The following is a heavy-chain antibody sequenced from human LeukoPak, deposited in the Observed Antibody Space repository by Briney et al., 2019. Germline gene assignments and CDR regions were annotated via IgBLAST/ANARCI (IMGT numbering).Heavy chain of an antibody. V-gene: IGHV3-30-3*01. J-gene: IGHJ4*02. CDR3: AKAYSSSWHRLDY. Sequence: GGSLRLSCAASGFTFSSYAMHWVRQAPGKGLEWVAVISYDGSNKYYADSVKGRFTISRDNSKNTLYLQMNSLRAEDTAVYYCAKAYSSSWHRLDYWGQGTLVTVSS. D-gene: IGHD6-13*01. CDR1: GFTFSSYA. CDR2: ISYDGSNK.